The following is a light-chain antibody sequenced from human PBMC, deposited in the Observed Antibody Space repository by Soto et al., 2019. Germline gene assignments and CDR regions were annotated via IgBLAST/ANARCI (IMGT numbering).Light chain of an antibody. CDR2: DSN. V-gene: IGLV1-51*01. CDR3: GSWDNSLSAVM. J-gene: IGLJ3*02. Sequence: QSVLTQPPSVSAAPGQKVTISCSGSSSNIGSNFVFWYQHLPGTAPKLLIYDSNQRPSAIPDRFSGSKSGTSATLGITGLQTGDEADYYCGSWDNSLSAVMFGGGTKVTVL. CDR1: SSNIGSNF.